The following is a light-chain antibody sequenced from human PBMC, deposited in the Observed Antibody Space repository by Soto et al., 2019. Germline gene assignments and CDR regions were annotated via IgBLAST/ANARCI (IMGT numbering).Light chain of an antibody. CDR2: DVS. CDR1: SSDVGAYTY. V-gene: IGLV2-14*03. CDR3: SSYRSTSTLGV. J-gene: IGLJ1*01. Sequence: QSAVTQPASVSGSPGRSITISCSGTSSDVGAYTYVSWYQVHPGEPPKLVIYDVSKRPSGVSNRFSGSKSGNTASLTISGLQAEDEGDYYCSSYRSTSTLGVFGTGTKVTVL.